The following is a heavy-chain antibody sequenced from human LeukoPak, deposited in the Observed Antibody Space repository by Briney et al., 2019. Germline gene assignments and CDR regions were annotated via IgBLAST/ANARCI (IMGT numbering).Heavy chain of an antibody. CDR1: GFTFSSYG. Sequence: GGSLRLSCAASGFTFSSYGMHWVRQAPGMGLEWVAVISYDGSNKYYADSVKGRFTISRDNSKNTLYLQMNSLRAEDTAVYYCAKDQGDIVVVPAAAVYYGMDVWGQGTTVTVSS. CDR3: AKDQGDIVVVPAAAVYYGMDV. J-gene: IGHJ6*02. CDR2: ISYDGSNK. D-gene: IGHD2-2*01. V-gene: IGHV3-30*18.